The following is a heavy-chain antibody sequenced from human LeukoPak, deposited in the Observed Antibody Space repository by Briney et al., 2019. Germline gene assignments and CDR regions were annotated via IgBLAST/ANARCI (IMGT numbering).Heavy chain of an antibody. CDR1: VASIDSYY. CDR2: THNNGDS. V-gene: IGHV4-59*08. J-gene: IGHJ3*02. D-gene: IGHD6-13*01. CDR3: ARQPGGTAAFDI. Sequence: SETLSLTCTVSVASIDSYYWSWIRQPPGKGLEWIGYTHNNGDSNYNPSLKSRLTISVDTSKNEVSLVLTSVTAADTALYYCARQPGGTAAFDIWAQGTMVTVSA.